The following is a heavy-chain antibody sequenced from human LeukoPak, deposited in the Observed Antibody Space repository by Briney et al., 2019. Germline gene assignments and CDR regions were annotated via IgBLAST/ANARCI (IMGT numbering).Heavy chain of an antibody. CDR2: ITTGDGNT. CDR1: GFTFSSYT. Sequence: PGGSLRLSCTASGFTFSSYTMTWVRQAPGKGLKWVSTITTGDGNTYYADSVKGRFTVSRDDSKNTLYLQMNSLRAEDTAVYYCTVYYDGSRVGYWGQGILVTVSS. V-gene: IGHV3-23*01. D-gene: IGHD3-22*01. CDR3: TVYYDGSRVGY. J-gene: IGHJ4*02.